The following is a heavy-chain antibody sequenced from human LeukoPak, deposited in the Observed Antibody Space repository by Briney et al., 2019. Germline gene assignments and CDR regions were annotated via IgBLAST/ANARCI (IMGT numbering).Heavy chain of an antibody. CDR2: IKSKTDGGTT. CDR1: GFTFSNAW. V-gene: IGHV3-15*01. J-gene: IGHJ5*02. D-gene: IGHD2-15*01. CDR3: TTDAGYCSGGSCDWFDP. Sequence: PGGSLRLSCAASGFTFSNAWMSWVRQAPGKGLEWVGRIKSKTDGGTTDYAAPVKGRFTTSRDDSKNTLYLQMNSLKTEDTAVYYCTTDAGYCSGGSCDWFDPWGQGTLVTVSS.